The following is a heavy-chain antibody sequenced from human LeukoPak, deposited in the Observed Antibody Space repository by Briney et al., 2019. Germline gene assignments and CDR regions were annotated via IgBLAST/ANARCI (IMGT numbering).Heavy chain of an antibody. CDR1: GFTFSSYA. J-gene: IGHJ4*02. CDR3: ARDRIVVVPAAPFDY. CDR2: ISSSGSTI. D-gene: IGHD2-2*01. Sequence: GGSLRLSCAASGFTFSSYAMSWVRQAPGKGLEWVSYISSSGSTIYCADSVKGRFTISRDNAKNSLYLQMNSLRAEDTAVYYCARDRIVVVPAAPFDYWGQGTLVTVSS. V-gene: IGHV3-48*04.